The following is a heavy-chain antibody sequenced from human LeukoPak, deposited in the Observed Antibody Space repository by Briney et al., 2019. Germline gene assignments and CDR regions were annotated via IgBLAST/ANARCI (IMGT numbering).Heavy chain of an antibody. D-gene: IGHD1-26*01. J-gene: IGHJ3*02. V-gene: IGHV3-21*04. CDR1: GFTFSSYS. CDR2: ISSSSSYI. CDR3: AKDKVGAPDDAFDI. Sequence: GGSLRLSCAASGFTFSSYSMNWVRQAPGKGLEWVSSISSSSSYIYYADSVKGRFTISRDNAKNSLYLQMNSLRAEDTAAYYCAKDKVGAPDDAFDIWGQGTMVTVSS.